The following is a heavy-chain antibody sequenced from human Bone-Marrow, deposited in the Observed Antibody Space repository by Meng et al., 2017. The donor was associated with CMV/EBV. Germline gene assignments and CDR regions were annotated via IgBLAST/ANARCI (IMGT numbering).Heavy chain of an antibody. D-gene: IGHD3-22*01. CDR3: ARGLNYYDSSGYFDY. CDR2: ISWNSGSI. V-gene: IGHV3-9*01. Sequence: GGSLRLSCAASGFTFDDYAMHWVRQAPGKGLEWVSGISWNSGSIGYADSVKGRFTISRDNSKNTLYLQMNSLRAEDTAVYYCARGLNYYDSSGYFDYWGQGNLVTVSS. CDR1: GFTFDDYA. J-gene: IGHJ4*02.